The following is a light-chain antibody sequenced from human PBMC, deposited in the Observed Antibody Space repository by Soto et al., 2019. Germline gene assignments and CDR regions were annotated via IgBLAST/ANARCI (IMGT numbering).Light chain of an antibody. Sequence: DIQMTQSPSSLSASVGDRVTIACWASQSISSYLNWYQQKPGKAPKLMIYAASSLQSGVPSRLSGSGYGTDLPITISSMQTEDFETYYCQQSYRTPITFGQGTRLEIK. V-gene: IGKV1-39*01. J-gene: IGKJ5*01. CDR2: AAS. CDR3: QQSYRTPIT. CDR1: QSISSY.